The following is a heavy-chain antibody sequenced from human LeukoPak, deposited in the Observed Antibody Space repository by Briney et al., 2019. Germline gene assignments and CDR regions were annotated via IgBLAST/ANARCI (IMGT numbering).Heavy chain of an antibody. CDR1: GFTFSSYS. CDR2: ISSSSSTI. V-gene: IGHV3-48*01. CDR3: ASAMDY. Sequence: GGSLRLSCAASGFTFSSYSMNWVRQAPGKGLEWVSCISSSSSTIYYADSVKGRFTISRDNAKNSLYLQMNSLRAEDTAVYYCASAMDYWGQGTLVTVSS. J-gene: IGHJ4*02.